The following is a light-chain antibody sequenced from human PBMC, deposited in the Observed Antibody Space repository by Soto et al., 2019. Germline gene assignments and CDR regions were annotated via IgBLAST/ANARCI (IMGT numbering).Light chain of an antibody. J-gene: IGKJ5*01. Sequence: EIVLTQSPDTLSLSPGERATLSCRASQSISSTQLVWYQQKPGQAPTLLIFGASSRATGIPDRFSGSGSGTDFTLTISGLQPENFATYYCQHDTFGQGTRLEIK. CDR2: GAS. CDR3: QHDT. V-gene: IGKV3-20*01. CDR1: QSISSTQ.